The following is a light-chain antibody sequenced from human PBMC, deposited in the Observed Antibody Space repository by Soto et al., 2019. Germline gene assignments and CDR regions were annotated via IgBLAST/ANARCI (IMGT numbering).Light chain of an antibody. J-gene: IGLJ1*01. CDR3: SSYTSSSTGV. CDR1: SSDVGGYNY. Sequence: QSALTQPPSVSGSPGQSITISCTGTSSDVGGYNYVSWYQQHPGKAPKLMIYDVSNRPSGVPNRFSGSKSGNTASLTISGLQAEDEADYYCSSYTSSSTGVFGTGTKLTVL. CDR2: DVS. V-gene: IGLV2-14*01.